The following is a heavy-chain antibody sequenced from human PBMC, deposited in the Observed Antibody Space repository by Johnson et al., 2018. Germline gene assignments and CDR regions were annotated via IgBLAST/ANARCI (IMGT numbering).Heavy chain of an antibody. V-gene: IGHV3-33*01. CDR1: GFTSSSYG. CDR3: ARETPVEWLRSDYYHYGLDV. J-gene: IGHJ6*02. D-gene: IGHD5-12*01. CDR2: IWYDGSNK. Sequence: QVQLVQSGGGVVQPGRSLRLSCAASGFTSSSYGMHWVRQAPGKGLEWVAVIWYDGSNKYYADSVKGRFTISRDNSKNTLYLQMNSRRAEDTAVYYFARETPVEWLRSDYYHYGLDVWGQGTTVTVSS.